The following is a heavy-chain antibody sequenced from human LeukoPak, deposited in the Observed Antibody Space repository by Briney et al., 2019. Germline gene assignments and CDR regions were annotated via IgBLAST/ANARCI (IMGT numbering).Heavy chain of an antibody. J-gene: IGHJ4*02. D-gene: IGHD6-19*01. CDR2: IRSKAKSYAT. Sequence: GGSLRLSCAASGFTFSGSAMHRVRQASGKGLEWVCRIRSKAKSYATAYAASVKGRFSISRDDSKNTAYLQMNSLKTEDTAVYYCTRQGYSSGCFDYWGQGTLVTVSS. CDR3: TRQGYSSGCFDY. CDR1: GFTFSGSA. V-gene: IGHV3-73*01.